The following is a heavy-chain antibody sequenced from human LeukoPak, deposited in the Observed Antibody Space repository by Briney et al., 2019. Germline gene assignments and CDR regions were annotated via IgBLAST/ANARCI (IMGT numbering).Heavy chain of an antibody. CDR2: ISSSGGST. Sequence: GGSLRLSRAASGFTFDTYAMSWVRQAPGRGLEWVSLISSSGGSTYYADSVKGRFTVPRDNSKNTLYLQIHSLRAEDTAVYYCAKGKGSSSSSIDWWGQGTLVTVSS. D-gene: IGHD2-15*01. J-gene: IGHJ4*02. V-gene: IGHV3-23*01. CDR3: AKGKGSSSSSIDW. CDR1: GFTFDTYA.